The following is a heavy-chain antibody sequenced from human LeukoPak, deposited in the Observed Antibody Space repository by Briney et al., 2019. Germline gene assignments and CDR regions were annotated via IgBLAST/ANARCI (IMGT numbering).Heavy chain of an antibody. V-gene: IGHV3-30*04. CDR2: ISYDGSNK. D-gene: IGHD5-18*01. J-gene: IGHJ4*02. CDR1: GFTFSSYA. Sequence: PGGSLRLSCAASGFTFSSYAMHWIRQAPGKGLEWVAVISYDGSNKYYADSVKGRFTISRDNSKNTLYLQMNSLRAEDTAVYYCARDRYSYGYKFDYWGQGTLVTVSS. CDR3: ARDRYSYGYKFDY.